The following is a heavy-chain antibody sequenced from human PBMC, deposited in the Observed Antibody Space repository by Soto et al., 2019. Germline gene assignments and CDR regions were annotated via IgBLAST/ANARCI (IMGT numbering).Heavy chain of an antibody. CDR1: GFTFSSYA. CDR2: ISSNGGST. Sequence: GGSLRLSCSASGFTFSSYAMHWVRQAPGKGLEYVSAISSNGGSTYYADSVKGRFTISRDNSKNTLYLQMSSLRAEDTAVYYCVKLPFDYDFWSGYYRLMGYYYGMDVWGQGTTVTVSS. CDR3: VKLPFDYDFWSGYYRLMGYYYGMDV. V-gene: IGHV3-64D*08. J-gene: IGHJ6*02. D-gene: IGHD3-3*01.